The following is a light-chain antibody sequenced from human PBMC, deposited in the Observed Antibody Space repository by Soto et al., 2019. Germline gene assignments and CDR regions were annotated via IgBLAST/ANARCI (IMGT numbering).Light chain of an antibody. CDR1: QSVRNRY. Sequence: EIVLTQSPGTLSLSPGESATLSCRASQSVRNRYLAWHQQKPGEAPRLLMYGATFRATGIPDSFSGSGSETVFTLTISRLEPQDFAVYYCQQYDSSPCAFGQGTKLE. CDR2: GAT. CDR3: QQYDSSPCA. V-gene: IGKV3-20*01. J-gene: IGKJ2*01.